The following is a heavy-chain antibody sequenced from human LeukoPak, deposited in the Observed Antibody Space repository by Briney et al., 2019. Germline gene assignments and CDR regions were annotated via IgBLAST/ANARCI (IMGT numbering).Heavy chain of an antibody. V-gene: IGHV1-2*02. J-gene: IGHJ5*02. CDR2: INSDSGFT. CDR1: GHTFTGYY. D-gene: IGHD3-9*01. CDR3: ARNFDMKGFDP. Sequence: GASVKASCKASGHTFTGYYMNWVRQAPGQGLEWMGWINSDSGFTKYAQKYQVRVTMTRDTSITTVYMDLTRLTSDDTAVYYCARNFDMKGFDPWGQGTLVTVSS.